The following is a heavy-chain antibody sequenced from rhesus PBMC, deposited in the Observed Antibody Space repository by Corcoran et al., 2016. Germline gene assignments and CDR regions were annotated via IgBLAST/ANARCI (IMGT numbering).Heavy chain of an antibody. V-gene: IGHV4-169*02. J-gene: IGHJ4*01. D-gene: IGHD1-1*01. CDR3: ASGTAGTSDY. CDR2: IYGSGRST. CDR1: GGSISSSY. Sequence: QLQLQESGPGLVKPSETVSVTGAVSGGSISSSYRRWIRQAPGKGLEWIGYIYGSGRSTNYNPSLKSRLTLSVDTSKNQLSLKLSSVTAADTAVYYCASGTAGTSDYWCQGVLVTVSS.